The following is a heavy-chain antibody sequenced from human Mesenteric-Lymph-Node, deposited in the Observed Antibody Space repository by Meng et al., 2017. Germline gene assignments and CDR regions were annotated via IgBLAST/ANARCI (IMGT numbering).Heavy chain of an antibody. D-gene: IGHD3-10*01. Sequence: SVKVSCKASAYTFTSYGINWVRQAPGQGLEWMGGIIPIFGTANYAQKFQGRVTITADKSTSTAYMELSSLRSEDTAVYYCAREIGLLWFGGLLLGAYFDYWGQGTLVTVSS. CDR1: AYTFTSYG. CDR2: IIPIFGTA. V-gene: IGHV1-69*06. J-gene: IGHJ4*02. CDR3: AREIGLLWFGGLLLGAYFDY.